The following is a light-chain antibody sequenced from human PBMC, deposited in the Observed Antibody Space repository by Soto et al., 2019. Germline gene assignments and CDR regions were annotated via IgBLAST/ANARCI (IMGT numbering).Light chain of an antibody. V-gene: IGKV3D-20*02. CDR3: QQRSNWPWT. CDR2: GAS. Sequence: EIVMTQSPATLSVSPGERVTLSCRASQSVSRNLAWYQQKPGQTPRLLIYGASSRATGIPDRFSGSGSGTDFTLTISRLEPEDFAVYYCQQRSNWPWTFGQGTKVDIK. CDR1: QSVSRN. J-gene: IGKJ1*01.